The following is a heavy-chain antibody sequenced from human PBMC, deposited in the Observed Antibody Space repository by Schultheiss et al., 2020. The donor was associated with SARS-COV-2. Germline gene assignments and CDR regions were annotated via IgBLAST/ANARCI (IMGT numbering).Heavy chain of an antibody. CDR3: ARDLGSIAAR. J-gene: IGHJ4*02. Sequence: GGSLRLSCAASGFTFSSYAMSWVRQAPGKGLEWVSAISGSGGSTYYADSVKGRFTISRDNAKNSLYLQMNSLRAEDTAVYYCARDLGSIAARWGQGTLVTVSS. CDR1: GFTFSSYA. CDR2: ISGSGGST. V-gene: IGHV3-23*01. D-gene: IGHD6-6*01.